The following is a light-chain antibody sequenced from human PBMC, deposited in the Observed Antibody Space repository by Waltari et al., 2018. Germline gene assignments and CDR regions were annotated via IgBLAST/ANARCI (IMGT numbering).Light chain of an antibody. CDR1: SRDVGGYNY. Sequence: QSALTQPPSASGSPGQSVHFSCTGTSRDVGGYNYVAWYQQHPGKAPKLMTYEVSKRPSGVPDRFSGAKSGNTASLTVSGLQAEDEADYYCSSYAVSNNLKVFGGGTKLTVL. V-gene: IGLV2-8*01. CDR3: SSYAVSNNLKV. CDR2: EVS. J-gene: IGLJ2*01.